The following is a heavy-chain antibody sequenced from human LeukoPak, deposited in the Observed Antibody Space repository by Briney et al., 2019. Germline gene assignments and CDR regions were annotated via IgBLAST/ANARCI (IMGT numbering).Heavy chain of an antibody. CDR3: AKGGLWDWFDP. CDR1: GFSVTDAW. CDR2: IRRSGVNT. Sequence: GGSLRLSCAASGFSVTDAWMSWVRQAPGKGLEWVSAIRRSGVNTYYADSVKGRFTTSRDTSKNTLYLQMNSLRAEDTAVYYCAKGGLWDWFDPWGQGTLVTVSS. J-gene: IGHJ5*02. V-gene: IGHV3-23*01. D-gene: IGHD3-16*01.